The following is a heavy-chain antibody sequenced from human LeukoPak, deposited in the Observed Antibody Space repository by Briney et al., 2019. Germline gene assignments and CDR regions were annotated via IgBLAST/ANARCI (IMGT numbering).Heavy chain of an antibody. CDR3: ARREIVATIDS. V-gene: IGHV4-39*01. J-gene: IGHJ4*02. CDR1: GASIKSSSYY. CDR2: ILYSGTT. Sequence: SETLSVTCTVSGASIKSSSYYWAWVRPPPGKGLEWIGSILYSGTTICSPSLKGRVAISVDTSKNQFSLNLRSVIAADTAVYYCARREIVATIDSWGQGTLVTVSS. D-gene: IGHD5-12*01.